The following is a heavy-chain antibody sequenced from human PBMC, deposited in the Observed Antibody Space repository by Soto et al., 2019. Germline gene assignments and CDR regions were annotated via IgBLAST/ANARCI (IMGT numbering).Heavy chain of an antibody. J-gene: IGHJ5*02. CDR1: GDTISTGGYT. Sequence: PSETLSLTCDVSGDTISTGGYTWAWIRQPPGKALEWIGHTYHSGNPYYNPSLKSRVIISVDTSKNQFSLKLSSVTAADTAVYYCARGSTTVTHYVYDSWFDPWGQGTLVTVSS. CDR3: ARGSTTVTHYVYDSWFDP. D-gene: IGHD4-17*01. CDR2: TYHSGNP. V-gene: IGHV4-30-2*01.